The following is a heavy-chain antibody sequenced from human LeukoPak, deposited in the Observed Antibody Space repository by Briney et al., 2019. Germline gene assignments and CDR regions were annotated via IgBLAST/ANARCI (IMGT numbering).Heavy chain of an antibody. CDR1: AFTVSSNY. V-gene: IGHV3-66*02. D-gene: IGHD6-13*01. CDR3: ATDSPGIAAAGRVY. J-gene: IGHJ4*02. CDR2: IYSGGST. Sequence: GGSLRLSCAASAFTVSSNYMSWVRQAPGQGLEWVSVIYSGGSTYYADSVKGRFTISRDNSKNTMYLQMNSLRAEDTAVYYCATDSPGIAAAGRVYWGQGTLVTVSS.